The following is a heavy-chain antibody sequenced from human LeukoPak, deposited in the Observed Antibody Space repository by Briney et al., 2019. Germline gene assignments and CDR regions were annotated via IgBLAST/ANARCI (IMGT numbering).Heavy chain of an antibody. CDR1: GDSVSSNSAA. CDR3: ARDGVAARVNWFDP. CDR2: TYNRSKWYN. D-gene: IGHD6-6*01. Sequence: SQTLSLTCAISGDSVSSNSAAWNWIRQSPSRGLEWLGRTYNRSKWYNDYAVSVKSRITINPDTSKNQFSLQLNSVTPEDTAVYYCARDGVAARVNWFDPWGQGTLVTVSS. V-gene: IGHV6-1*01. J-gene: IGHJ5*02.